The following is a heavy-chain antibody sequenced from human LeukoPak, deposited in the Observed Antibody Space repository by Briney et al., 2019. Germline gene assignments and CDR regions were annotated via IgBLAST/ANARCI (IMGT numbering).Heavy chain of an antibody. J-gene: IGHJ6*02. D-gene: IGHD2-21*01. V-gene: IGHV1-69*11. CDR2: IIPALGTA. CDR3: ARIYQWPAGGEYHYAMDV. CDR1: GYTFTSYD. Sequence: GASVKVSCKASGYTFTSYDINWVRQAPGQGPEWMGRIIPALGTANYAQKFQDRVTITADESTSIAYMEVRRLRYEDTAIYYCARIYQWPAGGEYHYAMDVWGQGTTVTVSS.